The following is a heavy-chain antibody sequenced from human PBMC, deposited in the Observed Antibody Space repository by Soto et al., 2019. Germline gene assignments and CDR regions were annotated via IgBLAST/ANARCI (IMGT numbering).Heavy chain of an antibody. D-gene: IGHD3-16*01. CDR2: TSYDGSNN. CDR3: ARWGTTGVLDV. CDR1: GFTFRSYV. V-gene: IGHV3-33*05. J-gene: IGHJ4*02. Sequence: QVQLVESGGGVVQPGTSLRLSCVGSGFTFRSYVIHWVRQAPGKGLEWVALTSYDGSNNFYGDSVKVRFTISRDNSRNTVELQMDSLRLDDTSLYYCARWGTTGVLDVWGQGTLVSVSS.